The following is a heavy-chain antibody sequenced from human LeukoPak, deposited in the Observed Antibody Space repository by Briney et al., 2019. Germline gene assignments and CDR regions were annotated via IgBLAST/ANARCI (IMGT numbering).Heavy chain of an antibody. V-gene: IGHV3-30*18. CDR3: AKDDSWAGDRYFDY. D-gene: IGHD3-16*01. CDR1: GFTFSSYG. J-gene: IGHJ4*02. Sequence: PGGSLRLSCAASGFTFSSYGMHWVRQAPGKGLEWVAVISYDGSNKYYADSVKGRFTISRDNSKNTLYLQMNSLRAEDTAVYYCAKDDSWAGDRYFDYWGQGTLVTVSP. CDR2: ISYDGSNK.